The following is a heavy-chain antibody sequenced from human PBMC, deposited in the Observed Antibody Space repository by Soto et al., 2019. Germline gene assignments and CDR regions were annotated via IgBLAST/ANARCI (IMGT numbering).Heavy chain of an antibody. CDR2: IIPIFGTA. J-gene: IGHJ5*02. CDR1: GGTFSSYA. Sequence: SVKVSCKASGGTFSSYAISWVRQAPGQGLEWMGGIIPIFGTANYAQKFQGRVTITADESTSTAYMELSSLRSEDTAVYYCAREVTYSGSYGNWFDPWGQGTLVTVSS. D-gene: IGHD1-26*01. CDR3: AREVTYSGSYGNWFDP. V-gene: IGHV1-69*13.